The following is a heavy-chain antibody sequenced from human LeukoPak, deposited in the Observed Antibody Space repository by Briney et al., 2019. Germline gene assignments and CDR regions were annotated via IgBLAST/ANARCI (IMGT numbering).Heavy chain of an antibody. J-gene: IGHJ4*02. Sequence: SGGSLRLSCAASGFTFSSYAMSWVRQAPGKGLEWVSAISGSGGSTYYADSVKGRFTISRDNSKNTLYLQMNSLRAEDTAVYYCAGERGSYRHFDWWGQGTLVTVSS. CDR1: GFTFSSYA. V-gene: IGHV3-23*01. CDR2: ISGSGGST. D-gene: IGHD1-26*01. CDR3: AGERGSYRHFDW.